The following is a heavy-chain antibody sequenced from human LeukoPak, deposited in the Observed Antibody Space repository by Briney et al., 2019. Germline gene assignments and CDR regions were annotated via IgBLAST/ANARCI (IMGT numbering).Heavy chain of an antibody. J-gene: IGHJ4*02. Sequence: GGSLRLSCAASGFTFSSYAMGWVRQAPGKGLEWVSAISGSGGSTYYADSVKGRFTISRDNAKNSLYLQMNSLRAEDTAVYYCARENFSSGSDYFDYWGQGTLVTVSS. CDR1: GFTFSSYA. V-gene: IGHV3-23*01. D-gene: IGHD2-15*01. CDR2: ISGSGGST. CDR3: ARENFSSGSDYFDY.